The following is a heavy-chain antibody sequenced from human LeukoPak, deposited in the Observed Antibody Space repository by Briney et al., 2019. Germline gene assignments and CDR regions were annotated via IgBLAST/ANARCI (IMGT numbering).Heavy chain of an antibody. J-gene: IGHJ5*02. Sequence: SETLSLTCTVSGGPISSYYWSWIRQPPGKGLEWIGYIYYSGSTNYNPSLKSRVTISLDTSKNQFSLKLSSVTAADTAVYYCARVGYYGSGLGWFDPWGQGTLVTVSS. CDR3: ARVGYYGSGLGWFDP. CDR1: GGPISSYY. CDR2: IYYSGST. V-gene: IGHV4-59*01. D-gene: IGHD3-10*01.